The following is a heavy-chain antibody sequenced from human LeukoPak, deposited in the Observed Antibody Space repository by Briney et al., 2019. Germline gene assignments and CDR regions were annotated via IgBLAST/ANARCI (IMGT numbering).Heavy chain of an antibody. CDR2: IYSGGST. D-gene: IGHD2-15*01. J-gene: IGHJ5*02. CDR3: ARDSRDIPGP. CDR1: GFTVSSNY. V-gene: IGHV3-66*01. Sequence: GGSLRLSCAASGFTVSSNYMSWVRQAPGKGLEWGSVIYSGGSTYYADSVKGRFTISRDNSKDTLYLQMNSLRAEDTAVYYCARDSRDIPGPWGQGTLVTVSS.